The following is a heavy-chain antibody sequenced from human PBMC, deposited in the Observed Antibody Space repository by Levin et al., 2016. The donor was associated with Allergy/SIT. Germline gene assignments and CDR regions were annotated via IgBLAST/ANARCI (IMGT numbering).Heavy chain of an antibody. CDR2: INHSGRT. V-gene: IGHV4-34*01. Sequence: SETLSLTCAVHGGSFSAYYWSWVRQSPDKGLEWIGEINHSGRTDYNPPLKSRVTISVDTSKNQFSLKLSSVTAADTAVYYCARGYYGSGSYSSVDSNYYYYGMDVWGQGTTVTVSS. D-gene: IGHD3-10*01. CDR3: ARGYYGSGSYSSVDSNYYYYGMDV. J-gene: IGHJ6*02. CDR1: GGSFSAYY.